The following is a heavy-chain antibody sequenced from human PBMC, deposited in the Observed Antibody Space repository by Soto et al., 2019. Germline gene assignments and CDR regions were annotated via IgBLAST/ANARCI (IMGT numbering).Heavy chain of an antibody. V-gene: IGHV3-53*01. Sequence: PVGSLRLSCAASWFTVSSNYMSWVRQAPGKGLEWVSVIYSGGSTYYADSVKGRFTISRDNSKNTLYLQMNSLRAEDTAVYYCARDLVVPAAPTYYYYGMDVWGQGTTVTVSS. J-gene: IGHJ6*02. D-gene: IGHD2-2*01. CDR3: ARDLVVPAAPTYYYYGMDV. CDR2: IYSGGST. CDR1: WFTVSSNY.